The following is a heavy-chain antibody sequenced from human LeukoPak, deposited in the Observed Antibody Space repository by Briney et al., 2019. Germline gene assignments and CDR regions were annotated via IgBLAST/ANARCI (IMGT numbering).Heavy chain of an antibody. CDR3: ARDLGCSSTSCYSPPNWFDP. Sequence: GGSLRLSCAASGFTFSSYWMHWVRQAPGKGLVWVSRINSDGSSTSYADSGKGRFTISRDNAKNTLYLQMNSLRAEDTAVYYCARDLGCSSTSCYSPPNWFDPWGQGTLVTVSS. CDR1: GFTFSSYW. CDR2: INSDGSST. J-gene: IGHJ5*02. D-gene: IGHD2-2*01. V-gene: IGHV3-74*01.